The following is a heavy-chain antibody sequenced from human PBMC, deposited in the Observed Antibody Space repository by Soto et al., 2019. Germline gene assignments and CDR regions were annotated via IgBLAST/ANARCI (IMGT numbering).Heavy chain of an antibody. D-gene: IGHD3-10*01. CDR1: GYTFTSYY. J-gene: IGHJ3*02. V-gene: IGHV1-46*03. Sequence: ASVKVSCTASGYTFTSYYMHWVRQAPGQGLEWMGIINPSGGSTSYAQKFQGRVTMTRDTSTSTVYMELSSLRSEDTAVYYCAFSRTITMVRGVIITGAFDIWGQGTMVTVSS. CDR3: AFSRTITMVRGVIITGAFDI. CDR2: INPSGGST.